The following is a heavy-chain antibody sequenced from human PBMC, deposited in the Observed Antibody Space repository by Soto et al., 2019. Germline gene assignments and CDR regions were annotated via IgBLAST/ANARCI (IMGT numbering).Heavy chain of an antibody. D-gene: IGHD4-4*01. V-gene: IGHV4-59*01. J-gene: IGHJ6*02. Sequence: PSETLSLTCTVSGGSISSYYWSWIRQPPGKGLEWIGYIYYSGSTNYNPSLKSRVTISVDTSKNQFSLKLSSVTAADTAVYYCARSLATVRGYYGMDVWGQGTTVT. CDR1: GGSISSYY. CDR3: ARSLATVRGYYGMDV. CDR2: IYYSGST.